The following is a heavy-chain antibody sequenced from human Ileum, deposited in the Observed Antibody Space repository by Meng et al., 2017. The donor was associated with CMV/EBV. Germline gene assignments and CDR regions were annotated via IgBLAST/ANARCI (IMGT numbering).Heavy chain of an antibody. Sequence: GGSLRLSCAASGLTVSNSFMARVRQAPGKGLEWVSVIYAGGSTYYADSVKGRFTISRDNSKNTVYLQMNSLRAEDTALYYCARDRSGWLVWFDPWGQGTLVTVSS. CDR1: GLTVSNSF. CDR3: ARDRSGWLVWFDP. V-gene: IGHV3-53*01. J-gene: IGHJ5*02. CDR2: IYAGGST. D-gene: IGHD6-19*01.